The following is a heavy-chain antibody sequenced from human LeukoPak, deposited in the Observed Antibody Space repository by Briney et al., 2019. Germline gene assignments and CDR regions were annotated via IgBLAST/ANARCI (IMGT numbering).Heavy chain of an antibody. CDR2: IYHRGGT. CDR1: GGSISSGGYS. D-gene: IGHD2-2*01. Sequence: SETLSLTCAVSGGSISSGGYSWSWIRQPPGKGLEWIGYIYHRGGTYYNPSLKSRVTISVDRSKNQFSLKLSSVTAADTAVYYCAREGERYCSSTSCYEGWFDPWGQGTLVTVSS. J-gene: IGHJ5*02. CDR3: AREGERYCSSTSCYEGWFDP. V-gene: IGHV4-30-2*01.